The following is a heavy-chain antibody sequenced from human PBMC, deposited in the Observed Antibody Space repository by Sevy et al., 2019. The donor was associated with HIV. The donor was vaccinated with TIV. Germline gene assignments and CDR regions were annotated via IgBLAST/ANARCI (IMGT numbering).Heavy chain of an antibody. J-gene: IGHJ5*02. CDR3: ARDRRWFGELNGGLGFDP. Sequence: SETLSLTCTVSGGSISSYYWSWIRQPPGKGLEWIGYIYYSGSTNYNPSLKSRVTISVDTSKNQFSLKLSSVTAADTAVYYCARDRRWFGELNGGLGFDPWGQGTLVTVSS. D-gene: IGHD3-10*01. CDR1: GGSISSYY. V-gene: IGHV4-59*13. CDR2: IYYSGST.